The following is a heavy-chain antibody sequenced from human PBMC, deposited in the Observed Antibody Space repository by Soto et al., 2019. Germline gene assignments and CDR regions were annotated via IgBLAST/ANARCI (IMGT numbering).Heavy chain of an antibody. CDR2: IIPILGIA. V-gene: IGHV1-69*08. J-gene: IGHJ4*02. D-gene: IGHD6-19*01. Sequence: QVQLVQSGAEVKKPGSSVKVSCKASGGTFSSYTISWVRQAPGQGLEWMGRIIPILGIANYAQKFQDRVTITADKSTSTAYMELSSLRSEDTAVYYCARDGGIAVAGPFDYWGQGTLVTVSS. CDR1: GGTFSSYT. CDR3: ARDGGIAVAGPFDY.